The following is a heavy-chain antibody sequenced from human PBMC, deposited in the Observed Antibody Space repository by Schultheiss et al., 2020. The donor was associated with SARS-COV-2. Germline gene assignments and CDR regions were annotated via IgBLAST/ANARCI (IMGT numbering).Heavy chain of an antibody. V-gene: IGHV1-18*01. J-gene: IGHJ6*03. CDR3: AREGGDIVVVPAAMSYYYYYMDV. Sequence: VKVSCKASGYTFTSYGISWVRQAPGQGLEWMGWISAYNGNTNYAQKLQGRVTMTTDTSTSTAYMELRSLRSDDTAVYYCAREGGDIVVVPAAMSYYYYYMDVWGKGTTVTVSS. CDR1: GYTFTSYG. CDR2: ISAYNGNT. D-gene: IGHD2-2*01.